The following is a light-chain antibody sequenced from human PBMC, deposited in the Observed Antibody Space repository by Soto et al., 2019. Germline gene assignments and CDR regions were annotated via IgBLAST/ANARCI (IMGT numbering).Light chain of an antibody. V-gene: IGKV1-5*01. Sequence: TQVTQSGSTLSASGGDGVTITCRASQRISTWLAWYQQKPGKAPKLLISDASSLETGVPSRFSGSGSGTEFTPTINSLQPDEFATYYCQQYKSYWTFGQGTKVDIK. J-gene: IGKJ1*01. CDR1: QRISTW. CDR2: DAS. CDR3: QQYKSYWT.